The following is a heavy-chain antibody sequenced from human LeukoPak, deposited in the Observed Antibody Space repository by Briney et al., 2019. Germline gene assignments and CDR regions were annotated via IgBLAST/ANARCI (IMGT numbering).Heavy chain of an antibody. CDR3: ARLADCSSSSCRSFDY. CDR2: INPNSGFT. J-gene: IGHJ4*02. D-gene: IGHD2-2*01. CDR1: GYPFTGYY. V-gene: IGHV1-2*02. Sequence: GASVKVSCKASGYPFTGYYLHWVRQAPGQGLEWMGWINPNSGFTNYAQKFQGRVTMTRDTSISTAYMELSRLRSDDTAVYYCARLADCSSSSCRSFDYWGLGTLVTVSS.